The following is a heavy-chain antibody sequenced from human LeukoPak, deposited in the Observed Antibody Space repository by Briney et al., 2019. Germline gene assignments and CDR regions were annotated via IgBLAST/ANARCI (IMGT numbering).Heavy chain of an antibody. CDR1: GFTFSSYS. J-gene: IGHJ4*02. CDR2: ISSSSSYI. CDR3: ARDPYSGLFDS. Sequence: GGSLRLSCAASGFTFSSYSMNWVRRAPGKGLEWVSSISSSSSYIYYADSVKGRFTISRDNAKNSLYVQMNSLRAEDTAVYYCARDPYSGLFDSWGQGTLVTVSS. D-gene: IGHD4-11*01. V-gene: IGHV3-21*01.